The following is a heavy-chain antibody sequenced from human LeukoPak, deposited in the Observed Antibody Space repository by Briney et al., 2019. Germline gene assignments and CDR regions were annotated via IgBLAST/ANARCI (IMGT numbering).Heavy chain of an antibody. D-gene: IGHD2-15*01. CDR2: INHSGST. CDR1: GGSISSGNYY. V-gene: IGHV4-39*07. J-gene: IGHJ6*03. CDR3: ARGFTGWWPDYYYYYMDV. Sequence: SSETLSLTCTVSGGSISSGNYYWTWLRQPPGKGLEWIGEINHSGSTNYNPSLKSRVTISVDTSKNQFSLKLSSVTAADTAVYYCARGFTGWWPDYYYYYMDVWGKGTTVTVSS.